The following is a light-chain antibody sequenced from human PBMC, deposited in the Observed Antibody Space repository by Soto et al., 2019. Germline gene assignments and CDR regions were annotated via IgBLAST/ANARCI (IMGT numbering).Light chain of an antibody. Sequence: EIVLTQSPATLSLSPGERATLSCRASQSVSSYLAWYQQKPGQAPRLLIYDASNSATGIPARFSGSGSGTDFTLTISSLEPGDFAVYYFQQRSNWPPYTFGQGTKLEIK. CDR3: QQRSNWPPYT. V-gene: IGKV3-11*01. CDR2: DAS. CDR1: QSVSSY. J-gene: IGKJ2*01.